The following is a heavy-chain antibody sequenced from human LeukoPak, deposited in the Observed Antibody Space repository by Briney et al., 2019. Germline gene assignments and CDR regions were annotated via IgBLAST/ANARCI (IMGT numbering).Heavy chain of an antibody. J-gene: IGHJ4*02. CDR3: ARDRFSYGYYFDY. D-gene: IGHD5-18*01. CDR1: GFTFSSYS. Sequence: GGSLRLFCAASGFTFSSYSMNWVRQAPGKGLEWVSSISSSSSYIYYADSVKGRFTISRDNAKNSVYLQMNSLRAEVTAVYYCARDRFSYGYYFDYWGQGTLVTVSS. CDR2: ISSSSSYI. V-gene: IGHV3-21*01.